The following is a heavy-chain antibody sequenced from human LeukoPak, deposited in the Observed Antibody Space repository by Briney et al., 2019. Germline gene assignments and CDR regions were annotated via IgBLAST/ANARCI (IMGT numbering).Heavy chain of an antibody. D-gene: IGHD3-10*01. CDR2: IYYSGST. CDR1: GGSISSYY. J-gene: IGHJ4*02. CDR3: ARDGEYGTGSYYRGCFDY. V-gene: IGHV4-59*12. Sequence: SETLSLTCTVSGGSISSYYWSWIRQPPGKGLEWIGYIYYSGSTKYNPSLKSRVTISVDTSKNQFSLKLSSVTAADTAVYYCARDGEYGTGSYYRGCFDYWGQGTLVTVSS.